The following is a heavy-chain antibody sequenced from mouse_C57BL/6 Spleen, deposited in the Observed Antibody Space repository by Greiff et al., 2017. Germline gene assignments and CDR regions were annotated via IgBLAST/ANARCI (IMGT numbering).Heavy chain of an antibody. Sequence: QVQLKQSGAELMKPGASVKLSCKATGYTFTGYWIEWVKQRPGHGLEWIGEILPGSGSANYNEKVKGKATVTADTSSNTAYSQLSSLTTEDSAIYYCARSGRDVPFAFWGQGTLVTVSA. J-gene: IGHJ3*01. CDR2: ILPGSGSA. D-gene: IGHD3-2*02. CDR3: ARSGRDVPFAF. CDR1: GYTFTGYW. V-gene: IGHV1-9*01.